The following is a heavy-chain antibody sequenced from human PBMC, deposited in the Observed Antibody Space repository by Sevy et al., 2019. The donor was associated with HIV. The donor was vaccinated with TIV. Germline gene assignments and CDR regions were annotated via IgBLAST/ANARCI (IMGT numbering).Heavy chain of an antibody. CDR3: ARGRKTTEEWLEELDYYYGLDV. V-gene: IGHV3-30*02. Sequence: GGSLRPSCAASGFSLTTSDMHWVRQAPGKGLEWVAYVRNDGSNKYYADSVRDRFTISRDSPKNTLYLQMNSLRDEDTAIYYCARGRKTTEEWLEELDYYYGLDVWGQGTTVTVSS. J-gene: IGHJ6*02. CDR1: GFSLTTSD. D-gene: IGHD2-8*01. CDR2: VRNDGSNK.